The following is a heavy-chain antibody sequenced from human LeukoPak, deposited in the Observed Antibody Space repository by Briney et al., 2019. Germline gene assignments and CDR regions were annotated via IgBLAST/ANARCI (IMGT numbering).Heavy chain of an antibody. CDR1: GFTFSSYS. CDR3: ARDRDSSGPVDY. Sequence: PGGSLRLSCAASGFTFSSYSMNWVRQAPGKGLEWVSSISSSSSYIYYADSVKGRFTISRDNAKNSLYLQMNSLRAEDTAVYYCARDRDSSGPVDYWGQGTLVTVSS. CDR2: ISSSSSYI. D-gene: IGHD3-22*01. J-gene: IGHJ4*02. V-gene: IGHV3-21*01.